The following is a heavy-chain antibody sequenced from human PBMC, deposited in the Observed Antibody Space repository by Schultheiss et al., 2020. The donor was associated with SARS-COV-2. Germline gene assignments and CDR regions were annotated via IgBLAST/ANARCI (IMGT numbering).Heavy chain of an antibody. Sequence: GESLKISCAASGFTFSNAWMSWVRQAPGKGLEWVSRINSDGSSTSYADSVKGRLTISRDNAKNTVYVQMNSLRAEDTAVYYCAKESNGGYDMDVWGQGTTVTVSS. V-gene: IGHV3-74*01. CDR1: GFTFSNAW. CDR3: AKESNGGYDMDV. CDR2: INSDGSST. J-gene: IGHJ6*02. D-gene: IGHD2-8*01.